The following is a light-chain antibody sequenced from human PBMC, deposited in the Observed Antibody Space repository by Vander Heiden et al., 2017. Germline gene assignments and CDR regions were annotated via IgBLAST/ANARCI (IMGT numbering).Light chain of an antibody. CDR3: QQYYSTPWT. J-gene: IGKJ1*01. CDR1: QSVLYSANNKNY. CDR2: WAS. V-gene: IGKV4-1*01. Sequence: DIVMTQSPDSLAVSLGERATINCKSSQSVLYSANNKNYLAWYQQKPGQPPKLLIDWASTRESGVPDRFSGSGSGTDFTLTISSLQAEDVAVYYCQQYYSTPWTFGHGTKVEIK.